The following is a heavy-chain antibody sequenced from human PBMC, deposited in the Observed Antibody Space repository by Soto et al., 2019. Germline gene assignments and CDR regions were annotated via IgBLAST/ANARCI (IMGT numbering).Heavy chain of an antibody. V-gene: IGHV3-15*07. D-gene: IGHD3-22*01. CDR3: TTYYYYDSSGYYRTLGY. CDR2: IKSKTAGGTK. CDR1: GFTFSNAW. J-gene: IGHJ4*02. Sequence: GGSLRLSCAASGFTFSNAWLNWVRQAPGKGLEWVGRIKSKTAGGTKDYAAPVKGRFTISRDDSKNTLYLQMNSLKTEDTAVYYCTTYYYYDSSGYYRTLGYWGQGTLVTVSS.